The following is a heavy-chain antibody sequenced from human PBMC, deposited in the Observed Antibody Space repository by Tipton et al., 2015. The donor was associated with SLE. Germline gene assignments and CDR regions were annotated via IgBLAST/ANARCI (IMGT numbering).Heavy chain of an antibody. CDR2: IYYSGST. Sequence: TLSLTCAVSGYSISSGYYWGWIRQPPGKGLEWIGSIYYSGSTYYNPSLKSRVTISVDTSKNQFSLKVSSVTAADTAVYYCARENIGYNYAFDMWGQGTMVTVSS. V-gene: IGHV4-38-2*02. D-gene: IGHD5-24*01. J-gene: IGHJ3*02. CDR3: ARENIGYNYAFDM. CDR1: GYSISSGYY.